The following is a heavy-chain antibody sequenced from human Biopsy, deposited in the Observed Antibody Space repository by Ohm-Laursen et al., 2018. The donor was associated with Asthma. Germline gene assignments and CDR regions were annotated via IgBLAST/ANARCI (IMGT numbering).Heavy chain of an antibody. CDR2: ISFDGSNE. D-gene: IGHD1-26*01. Sequence: SLRLSCSASGRHFGSYNMHWARQAPGKGLEWVAVISFDGSNEDYADSVKGRFTISRDNSKNTLFLEMNSLRPEDTAVYYCAKELFPGWELRRGPDSWGQGTLVTVSS. CDR1: GRHFGSYN. J-gene: IGHJ4*02. CDR3: AKELFPGWELRRGPDS. V-gene: IGHV3-30*18.